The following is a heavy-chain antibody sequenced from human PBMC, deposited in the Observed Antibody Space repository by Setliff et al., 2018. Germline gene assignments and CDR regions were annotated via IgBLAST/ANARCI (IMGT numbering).Heavy chain of an antibody. CDR1: GFTFSNYW. D-gene: IGHD4-17*01. Sequence: GSLRLSCAASGFTFSNYWMHWVRQAPGKGLVWVSRIYTDGTITSYADSVKGRFTISRDNAKDTLHLQMDSLRAEDTAVYYCARDFYDSGNDAFDLWGQGTLVTVSS. CDR3: ARDFYDSGNDAFDL. CDR2: IYTDGTIT. V-gene: IGHV3-74*01. J-gene: IGHJ3*01.